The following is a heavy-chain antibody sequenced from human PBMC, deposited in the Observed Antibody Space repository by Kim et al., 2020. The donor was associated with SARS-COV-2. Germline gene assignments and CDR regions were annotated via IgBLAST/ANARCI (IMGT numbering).Heavy chain of an antibody. V-gene: IGHV1-24*01. J-gene: IGHJ4*02. CDR3: AATPIAAAGPLTD. D-gene: IGHD6-13*01. Sequence: YAQKFQGRVTMTEDTSTDTAYMELSSLRSEDTAVYYCAATPIAAAGPLTDWGQGTLVTVSS.